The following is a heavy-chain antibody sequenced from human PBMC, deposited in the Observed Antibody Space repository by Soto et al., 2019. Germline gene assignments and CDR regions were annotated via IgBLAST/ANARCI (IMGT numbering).Heavy chain of an antibody. J-gene: IGHJ5*02. CDR1: GFTNTSSA. CDR3: ARVTLGASGDCSAGSCYSVSWFDP. D-gene: IGHD2-15*01. Sequence: GASVKVSCKASGFTNTSSARQWVRQASGQRLEWIGWIVVGSGNTNYAQKFQERVTITRDMSTSTAYMELRSLRSDDTAVYYCARVTLGASGDCSAGSCYSVSWFDPWGQGTLVTVSS. V-gene: IGHV1-58*02. CDR2: IVVGSGNT.